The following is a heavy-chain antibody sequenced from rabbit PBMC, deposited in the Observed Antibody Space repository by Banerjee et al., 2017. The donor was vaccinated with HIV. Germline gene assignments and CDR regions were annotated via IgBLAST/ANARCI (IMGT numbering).Heavy chain of an antibody. V-gene: IGHV1S45*01. D-gene: IGHD6-1*01. CDR3: ARNAGGAADGYSLDL. J-gene: IGHJ4*01. CDR1: GFSFSSSYW. CDR2: IYAGSSGST. Sequence: QQQLEESGGDLVKPEGSLTLTCTASGFSFSSSYWICWVRQAPGKGLEWIACIYAGSSGSTYYASWAKGRFTISKTSSTTVTLQVTSLTAADTATYFCARNAGGAADGYSLDLWGPGTLVTVS.